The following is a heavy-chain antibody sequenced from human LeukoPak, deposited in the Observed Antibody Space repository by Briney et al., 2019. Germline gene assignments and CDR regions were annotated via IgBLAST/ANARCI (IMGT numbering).Heavy chain of an antibody. CDR2: INPTGGST. V-gene: IGHV1-46*01. J-gene: IGHJ3*02. CDR1: GYTFPSYF. D-gene: IGHD1-26*01. CDR3: ATSMVGNDAFDI. Sequence: ASVKVSCKASGYTFPSYFMHWVRQAPGQGLEWMGIINPTGGSTTYAQKFQGRVTMTRDTSTSTVYMELSSLRSDDTAVYYCATSMVGNDAFDIWGQGTMVTVSS.